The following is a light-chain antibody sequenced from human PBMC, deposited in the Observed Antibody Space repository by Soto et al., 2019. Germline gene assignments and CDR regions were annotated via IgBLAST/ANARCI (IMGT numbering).Light chain of an antibody. Sequence: DIQKTQSPSSLSASVGDRVTITCRASQTISSSLNWYQQKPGKAPKLLIYAASSLQSGVPSRFTASGSGTDFTLIISSLQPEDSATYYCQQSYSTPRFGQGTKVEIK. J-gene: IGKJ1*01. CDR3: QQSYSTPR. CDR1: QTISSS. V-gene: IGKV1-39*01. CDR2: AAS.